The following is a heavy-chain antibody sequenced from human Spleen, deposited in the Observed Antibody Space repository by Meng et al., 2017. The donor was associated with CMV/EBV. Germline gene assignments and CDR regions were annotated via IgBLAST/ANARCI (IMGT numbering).Heavy chain of an antibody. CDR2: IYYSGST. Sequence: SETLSLTCTVSGGSISSYYWSWIRQPPGKGLEWIGYIYYSGSTNYNPSLKSRVTISVDTSKNQFSLKLSSVTAADTAVYYCARTDFPLGYCSSTSCYGYWFYPWGQGTLVTVSS. D-gene: IGHD2-2*01. CDR3: ARTDFPLGYCSSTSCYGYWFYP. V-gene: IGHV4-59*01. CDR1: GGSISSYY. J-gene: IGHJ5*02.